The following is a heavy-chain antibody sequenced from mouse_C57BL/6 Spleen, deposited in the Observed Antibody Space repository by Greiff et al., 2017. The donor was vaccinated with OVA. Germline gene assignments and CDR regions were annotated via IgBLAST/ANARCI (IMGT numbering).Heavy chain of an antibody. V-gene: IGHV1-42*01. Sequence: EVQLQQSGPELVKPGASVKISCKASGYSFTGYYMNWVKQSPEKSLEWIGELNPRTGGTTYNQKFKAKATLTVDKSYNTAYMQLKSLTTEDSAVYYCARYDYGSGLSYWGQGTLVTVSA. CDR2: LNPRTGGT. D-gene: IGHD1-1*01. CDR3: ARYDYGSGLSY. CDR1: GYSFTGYY. J-gene: IGHJ3*01.